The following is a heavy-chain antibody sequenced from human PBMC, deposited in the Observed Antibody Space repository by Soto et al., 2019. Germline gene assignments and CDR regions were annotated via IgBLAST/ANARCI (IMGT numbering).Heavy chain of an antibody. D-gene: IGHD5-18*01. Sequence: GESLKISCKGSGYNFPTYWIAWVRQMPGKGLEWMGIFYPGDSDTRYSPSFQGQVTISGDKYISTAYLQWSTLKASGTAIYYCASVTSVHGDCPYGYDYFVFWGPRTLIPVSA. J-gene: IGHJ4*01. CDR3: ASVTSVHGDCPYGYDYFVF. CDR1: GYNFPTYW. V-gene: IGHV5-51*01. CDR2: FYPGDSDT.